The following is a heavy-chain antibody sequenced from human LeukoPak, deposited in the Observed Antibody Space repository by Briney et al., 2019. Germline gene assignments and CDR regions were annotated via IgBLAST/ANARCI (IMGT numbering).Heavy chain of an antibody. Sequence: GGSLRLSCAASGFTFSSYEMNWVRQAPGKGLEWVSYISSSGSTIYYADSVKGRFTISRDNAKNSLYLQMNSLRAEDTAVYYCAKVDTAMANKVYFDYWGQGTLVTVSS. V-gene: IGHV3-48*03. CDR2: ISSSGSTI. CDR1: GFTFSSYE. J-gene: IGHJ4*02. D-gene: IGHD5-18*01. CDR3: AKVDTAMANKVYFDY.